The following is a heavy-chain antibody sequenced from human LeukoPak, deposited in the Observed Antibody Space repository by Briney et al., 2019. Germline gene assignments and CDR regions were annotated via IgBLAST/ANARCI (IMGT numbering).Heavy chain of an antibody. CDR2: IYYSGST. V-gene: IGHV4-39*07. CDR3: ARALITIFGVVIPDAFDI. D-gene: IGHD3-3*01. CDR1: GGSISSSSYY. J-gene: IGHJ3*02. Sequence: PSETLSLTCTVSGGSISSSSYYWGWIRQPPGKGLEWIGSIYYSGSTYYNPSLKSRVTMSVDTSKNQFSLKLSSVTAADTAVYYCARALITIFGVVIPDAFDIWGQGTMVTVSS.